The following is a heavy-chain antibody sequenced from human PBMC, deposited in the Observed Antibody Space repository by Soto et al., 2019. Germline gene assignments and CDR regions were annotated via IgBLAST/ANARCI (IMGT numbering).Heavy chain of an antibody. CDR3: AKDLLGYDIVLMVYAPYYFDY. J-gene: IGHJ4*02. V-gene: IGHV3-23*01. CDR2: ISGSGGST. Sequence: GGSLRLSCAASGCTFSSYAMSWVRQAPGKGLEWVSAISGSGGSTYYADSVKGRFTISRDNSKNTLYLQMNSLRAEDTAVYYCAKDLLGYDIVLMVYAPYYFDYWGQGTLVTVSS. D-gene: IGHD2-8*01. CDR1: GCTFSSYA.